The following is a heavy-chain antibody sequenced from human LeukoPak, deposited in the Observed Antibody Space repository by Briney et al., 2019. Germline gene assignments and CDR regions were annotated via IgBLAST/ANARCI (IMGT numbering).Heavy chain of an antibody. CDR2: ISAYNGNT. CDR1: GYTFTSYG. V-gene: IGHV1-18*01. Sequence: ASVKVSRKASGYTFTSYGISWVRQAPGQGLEWMGWISAYNGNTNYAQKLQGRVTMTTDTSTSTAYMELRSLRSDDTAVYYCASDTFGESIFDPWGQGTLVTVSS. D-gene: IGHD3-10*01. CDR3: ASDTFGESIFDP. J-gene: IGHJ5*02.